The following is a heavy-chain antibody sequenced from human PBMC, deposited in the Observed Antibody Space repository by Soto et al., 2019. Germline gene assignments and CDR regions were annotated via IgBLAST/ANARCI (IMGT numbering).Heavy chain of an antibody. CDR2: ISGSGGST. CDR3: AKGAGPSGFRFDY. Sequence: GGSLRLSCAASGFTFSSYGMSWVRQAPGKGLEWVSSISGSGGSTYYADSVKDRFTISRDNSKNTLYLRMDGLRAEDTAAYYCAKGAGPSGFRFDYWGQETLVTVSS. CDR1: GFTFSSYG. V-gene: IGHV3-23*01. D-gene: IGHD6-25*01. J-gene: IGHJ4*02.